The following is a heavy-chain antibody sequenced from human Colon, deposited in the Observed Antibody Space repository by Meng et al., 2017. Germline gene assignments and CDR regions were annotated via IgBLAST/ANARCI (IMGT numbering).Heavy chain of an antibody. CDR2: IDYSGST. Sequence: QVQLQESGPGLVKPSQTLSLTCTVSGGSISSSYYWNWIRQHPGKGLEWIRYIDYSGSTYYNPSLKSRVTISVDTSKNQFSLRLSSVTAADTAVYYCARGVGVGRQYYFDYWGQGTLVTVSS. V-gene: IGHV4-31*03. CDR1: GGSISSSYY. CDR3: ARGVGVGRQYYFDY. J-gene: IGHJ4*02. D-gene: IGHD4-11*01.